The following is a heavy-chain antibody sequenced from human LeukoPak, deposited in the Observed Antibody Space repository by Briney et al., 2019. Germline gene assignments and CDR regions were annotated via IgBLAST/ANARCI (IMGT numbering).Heavy chain of an antibody. J-gene: IGHJ5*02. CDR2: IIPIFGTA. V-gene: IGHV1-69*01. CDR1: GGTFSSYA. Sequence: GASVKVSCKASGGTFSSYAISWVRQAPGQGLEWMGGIIPIFGTANYAQKFQGRVTITADESTSTAYMELSSLRSEDTAVYYCARDSRRQLGVWFDPWGQGTLVTVSS. D-gene: IGHD6-13*01. CDR3: ARDSRRQLGVWFDP.